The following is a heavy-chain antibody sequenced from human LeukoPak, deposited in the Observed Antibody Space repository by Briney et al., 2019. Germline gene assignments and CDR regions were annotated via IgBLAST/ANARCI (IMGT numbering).Heavy chain of an antibody. D-gene: IGHD5-24*01. J-gene: IGHJ4*02. Sequence: GASVSVSSKASGYTFTSHYMHGVRQARGQGLEWMGGIIPIFGTANYAQRFQGRVTITADKSTSTAYMALRSLRSETTAGYNCVRSRDGYAIKPFDYWGQGTLVTVS. CDR2: IIPIFGTA. CDR1: GYTFTSHY. V-gene: IGHV1-69*06. CDR3: VRSRDGYAIKPFDY.